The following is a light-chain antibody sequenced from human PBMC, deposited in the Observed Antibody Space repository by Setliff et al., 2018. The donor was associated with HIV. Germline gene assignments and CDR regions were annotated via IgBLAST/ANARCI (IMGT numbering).Light chain of an antibody. V-gene: IGLV3-21*03. Sequence: SYELTQPPSVSVAPGKTARITCGGNNIGSKSVHWYQQKPGRAPVLVVHDDSDRPSGIPERFSGSNSGNTATLTISRVEAGDEADYCCQVWDSSSDHPGVFGTGTKVTVL. CDR2: DDS. CDR1: NIGSKS. J-gene: IGLJ1*01. CDR3: QVWDSSSDHPGV.